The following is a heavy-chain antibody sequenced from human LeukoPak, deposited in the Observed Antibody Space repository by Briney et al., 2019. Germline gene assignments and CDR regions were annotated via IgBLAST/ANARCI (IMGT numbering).Heavy chain of an antibody. D-gene: IGHD4-11*01. V-gene: IGHV6-1*01. CDR2: TYYRSKWSN. CDR1: GEEVSSNTAS. J-gene: IGHJ5*02. CDR3: ARDRDSDFEWGPYDP. Sequence: SQTLSLTCAISGEEVSSNTASWNWFRQSPSRGLEWLGRTYYRSKWSNDCAPSVKGRITINADTSRNQFSLHLNSVTPEDTAVYFCARDRDSDFEWGPYDPWGQGTLVVVSS.